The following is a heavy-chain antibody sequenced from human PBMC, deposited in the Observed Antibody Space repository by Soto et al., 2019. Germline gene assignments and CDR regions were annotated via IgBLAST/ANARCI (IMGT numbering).Heavy chain of an antibody. Sequence: PGGSLRLSCAASGFSFSSYGMHWVRQAPGKGLEWVAVISYDGSNKYYADSVKGRFTISRDNSKNTLYLQMNSLRAEDTAVYYCAKVMGVVIPIVNYGMDVWGQGTTVTVSS. D-gene: IGHD3-3*01. V-gene: IGHV3-30*18. CDR2: ISYDGSNK. CDR1: GFSFSSYG. CDR3: AKVMGVVIPIVNYGMDV. J-gene: IGHJ6*01.